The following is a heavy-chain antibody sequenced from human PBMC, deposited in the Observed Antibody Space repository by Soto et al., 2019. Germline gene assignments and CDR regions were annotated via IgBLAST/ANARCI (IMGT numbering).Heavy chain of an antibody. J-gene: IGHJ4*02. CDR2: IYSGGST. CDR3: ARDPWAADY. Sequence: EVQLVESGGGLVQPGGSLRLSCAASGFTVSTKYMSWVRQAPGKGLEWVSVIYSGGSTFYADSVRGRFTISRDNSKNTVNLQVNSLGAEDTAVYYCARDPWAADYWGQGTLVTVSS. CDR1: GFTVSTKY. D-gene: IGHD3-16*01. V-gene: IGHV3-66*01.